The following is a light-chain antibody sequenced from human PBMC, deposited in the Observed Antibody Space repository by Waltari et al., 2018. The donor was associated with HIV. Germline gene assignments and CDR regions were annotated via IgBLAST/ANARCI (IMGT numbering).Light chain of an antibody. V-gene: IGKV1-9*01. J-gene: IGKJ1*01. CDR2: AAS. CDR3: QQLNTYPPWT. CDR1: QGISSF. Sequence: DIQLTQSPSFLSASVGDRVTISCRASQGISSFLAWYQQKPGKAPKLLLYAASTLQNGVPSRFSGSGSGTEFTLTINSLQPEDFATYFCQQLNTYPPWTFGQGTKVEVK.